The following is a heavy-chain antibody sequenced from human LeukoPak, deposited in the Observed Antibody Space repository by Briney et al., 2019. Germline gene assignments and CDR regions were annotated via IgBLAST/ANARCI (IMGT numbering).Heavy chain of an antibody. CDR3: ARDRQHSLRIFDI. D-gene: IGHD3-16*01. V-gene: IGHV4-59*12. CDR2: IYYSGST. Sequence: SEILSLTCTVSGGSISSYYWSWIRQPPGKGLEWIGYIYYSGSTNYNPSLKSRVTMSVDTSKNQFSLKLSSVTAADTAVYYCARDRQHSLRIFDIWGQGTMVTVSS. CDR1: GGSISSYY. J-gene: IGHJ3*02.